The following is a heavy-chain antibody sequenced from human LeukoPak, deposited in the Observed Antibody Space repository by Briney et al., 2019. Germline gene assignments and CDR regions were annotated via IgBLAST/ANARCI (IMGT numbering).Heavy chain of an antibody. V-gene: IGHV4-59*08. CDR1: GGSIGNYY. D-gene: IGHD3-10*01. CDR2: IYFSGST. J-gene: IGHJ4*02. CDR3: ARVIASLGSYYTELYYFDY. Sequence: SETLSLTCTVSGGSIGNYYWSWIRQPPGKGLEWIGNIYFSGSTSYNPSLKSRVTISVDTSKNQFSLKLSSVTAADTAVYYCARVIASLGSYYTELYYFDYWGQGTLVTVSS.